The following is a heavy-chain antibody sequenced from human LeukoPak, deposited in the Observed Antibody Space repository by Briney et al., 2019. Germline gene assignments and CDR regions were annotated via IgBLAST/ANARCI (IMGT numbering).Heavy chain of an antibody. D-gene: IGHD3-22*01. Sequence: SETLSLTCTVSGGSISRHYWSWTRQPPGKGLEWIAYIYYSGDTKYNPSLRSRATISVDTSKNQFSLKLSSVTTADTAVYYCARDRDYHDISGYCLFDYWGQGTLVTVSS. CDR2: IYYSGDT. V-gene: IGHV4-59*11. CDR1: GGSISRHY. J-gene: IGHJ4*02. CDR3: ARDRDYHDISGYCLFDY.